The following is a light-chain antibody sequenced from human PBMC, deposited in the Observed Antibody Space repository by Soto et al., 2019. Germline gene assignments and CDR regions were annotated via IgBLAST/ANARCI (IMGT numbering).Light chain of an antibody. CDR2: DAS. V-gene: IGKV4-1*01. J-gene: IGKJ1*01. CDR1: RSVFSNSKNRNH. Sequence: DIVMTQSPDSLAVSLGERATINCKSNRSVFSNSKNRNHLSWYQQKPGKAPKLLIYDASSLESGVPSRFSGSGSGTEFTLTISSLQPDDFATYYCQQYNSYWTFGQGTKVDIK. CDR3: QQYNSYWT.